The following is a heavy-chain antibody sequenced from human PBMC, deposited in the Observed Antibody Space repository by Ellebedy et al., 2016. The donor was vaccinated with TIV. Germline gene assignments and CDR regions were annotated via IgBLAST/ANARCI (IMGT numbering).Heavy chain of an antibody. CDR1: GITFDISR. Sequence: GGSLRLXXTASGITFDISRMSWVRQAPGKGLEWVANIEPDGSEKSYAKFVEGRFAISRDNAKSSVFLQMRSLRLEDTAVYYCAVLAAAVRFDFWGQGSPVTVSS. D-gene: IGHD6-25*01. CDR2: IEPDGSEK. CDR3: AVLAAAVRFDF. J-gene: IGHJ4*02. V-gene: IGHV3-7*01.